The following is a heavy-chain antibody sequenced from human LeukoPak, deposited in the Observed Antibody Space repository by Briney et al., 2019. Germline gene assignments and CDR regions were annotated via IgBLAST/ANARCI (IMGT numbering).Heavy chain of an antibody. CDR1: GFTFSSYA. CDR2: ISYDGSNK. J-gene: IGHJ1*01. Sequence: GRSLRLSCAASGFTFSSYAMHWVRQAPGKGLEWVAVISYDGSNKYYADSVKGRFTISRDNSKNTLYLQMNSLRAEDTAVYYCVRGPGKGPRGYFQHWGQGTLVTVSS. D-gene: IGHD4-23*01. CDR3: VRGPGKGPRGYFQH. V-gene: IGHV3-30*04.